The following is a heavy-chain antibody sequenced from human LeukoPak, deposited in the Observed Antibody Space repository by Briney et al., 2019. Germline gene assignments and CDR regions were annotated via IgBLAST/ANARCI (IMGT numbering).Heavy chain of an antibody. Sequence: PGGSLRLSCAASGFTFSSYWMSWVRQAPGKGLEWVANIKQDGSEKYYVDSVKGRFTISRDNAENSLYLQMNSLRADDTAVYYCARDRALYDRSGYYYTEDDYWGQGTLVTVSS. J-gene: IGHJ4*02. V-gene: IGHV3-7*01. D-gene: IGHD3-22*01. CDR1: GFTFSSYW. CDR3: ARDRALYDRSGYYYTEDDY. CDR2: IKQDGSEK.